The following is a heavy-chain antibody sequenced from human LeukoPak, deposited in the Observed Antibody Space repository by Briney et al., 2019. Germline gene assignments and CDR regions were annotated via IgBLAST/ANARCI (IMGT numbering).Heavy chain of an antibody. CDR3: ARVSYGDYLGY. CDR2: ISSSSSYT. CDR1: GFTFSDYH. D-gene: IGHD4-17*01. Sequence: PGGSLRLSCEASGFTFSDYHMSWLRQAPGKGPESFSYISSSSSYTNYADSVKGRFTISRDNAKNSPYLQMNSLRAEDTAVYYCARVSYGDYLGYWGQGTLVTVSS. V-gene: IGHV3-11*06. J-gene: IGHJ4*02.